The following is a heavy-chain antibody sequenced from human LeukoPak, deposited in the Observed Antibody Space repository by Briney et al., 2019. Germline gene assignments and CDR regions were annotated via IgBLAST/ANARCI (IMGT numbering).Heavy chain of an antibody. D-gene: IGHD3-3*01. CDR2: IYYSGST. V-gene: IGHV4-59*01. CDR1: GGSISSYY. CDR3: ARIFGVVIISDAFDI. Sequence: SETLSLTCTVSGGSISSYYWSWIRQPPGKGLEWIGYIYYSGSTNYNPSLKSRVTISVDTSKNQFSLKLSSVTAADTAVYYCARIFGVVIISDAFDIWGQGTMVTVSS. J-gene: IGHJ3*02.